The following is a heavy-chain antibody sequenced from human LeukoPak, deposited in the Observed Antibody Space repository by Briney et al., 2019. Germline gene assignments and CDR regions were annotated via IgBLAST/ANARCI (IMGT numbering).Heavy chain of an antibody. J-gene: IGHJ4*02. V-gene: IGHV1-18*04. D-gene: IGHD2-2*03. CDR2: MSAYNGNT. CDR1: GYTFTGYY. Sequence: ASVKVSCKASGYTFTGYYMHWVRQAPGQGLEWMGWMSAYNGNTNYAQKLQGRVTMTTDTSTSTAYMELSSLRSEDTAVYYCASGYCSSTSCYVSGYYFDYWGQGTLVTVSS. CDR3: ASGYCSSTSCYVSGYYFDY.